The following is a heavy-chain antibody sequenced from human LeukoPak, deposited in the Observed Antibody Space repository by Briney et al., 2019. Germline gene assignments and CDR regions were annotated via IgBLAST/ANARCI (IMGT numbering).Heavy chain of an antibody. D-gene: IGHD3-9*01. CDR1: GYTFTTYG. V-gene: IGHV1-18*01. CDR2: ISAYNGKT. CDR3: AREGKFYDILTGYSTAANWFDP. J-gene: IGHJ5*02. Sequence: ASVKVSCKASGYTFTTYGLSWVRQAPGQGIEWMGWISAYNGKTSYAQKFQGRVTMTTDTSTSTAYVELRSLSSDDTAMYYCAREGKFYDILTGYSTAANWFDPWDQGTLVTVSS.